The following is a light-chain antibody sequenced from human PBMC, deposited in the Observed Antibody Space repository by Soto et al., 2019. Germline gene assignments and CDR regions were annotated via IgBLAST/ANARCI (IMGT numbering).Light chain of an antibody. Sequence: QSVLTQPPSASGTPGQRVTISCSGRSSNIGTNTVHWYQQLPGTAPKLLIYSDNQRPSGVPDRFSGSKSGTSASLAISGLQSEDEADYYCAAWDDSLNGWVFGGGTKVTVL. V-gene: IGLV1-44*01. CDR2: SDN. CDR3: AAWDDSLNGWV. CDR1: SSNIGTNT. J-gene: IGLJ3*02.